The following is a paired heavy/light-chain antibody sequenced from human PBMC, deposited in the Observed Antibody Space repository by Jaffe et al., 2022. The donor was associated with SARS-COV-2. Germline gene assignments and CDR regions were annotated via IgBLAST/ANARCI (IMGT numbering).Heavy chain of an antibody. V-gene: IGHV3-23*01. CDR3: AKGANWNYGWFDP. J-gene: IGHJ5*02. Sequence: EVQLLESGGGLVQPGGSLRLSCAASGFTFNSYVLTWVRQAPGKGLEWVSGISGTGGTTAYADSVKGRFTISRDNSKNTLYLQMNSLRAEDTAVYYCAKGANWNYGWFDPWGQGTLVTVSS. CDR2: ISGTGGTT. D-gene: IGHD1-7*01. CDR1: GFTFNSYV.
Light chain of an antibody. CDR2: EGT. J-gene: IGLJ3*02. Sequence: QSALTQPASVSGSPGQSITISCTGTNSDVGAYNLVSWYQQHPGIAPKLIIYEGTKRPSGVSNRFSGSKSGNTASLTISGLQTEDEADYYCCSYAGSSTWVFGGGTKLTVV. CDR3: CSYAGSSTWV. V-gene: IGLV2-23*01. CDR1: NSDVGAYNL.